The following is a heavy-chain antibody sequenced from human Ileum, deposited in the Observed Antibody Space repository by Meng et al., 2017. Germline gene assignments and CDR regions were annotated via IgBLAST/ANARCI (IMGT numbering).Heavy chain of an antibody. Sequence: QLLESGPGLVGPSETLSLTGTFSGDSVSSDNYYWSWIRQAPGKGLEWIGYVYDSGHTDCNPSLKSRLSISIDTSKNHFSLKLSSVTAADTAVYYCARTPLYSGSYYFDPWGQGALVTVSS. V-gene: IGHV4-61*03. CDR1: GDSVSSDNYY. CDR3: ARTPLYSGSYYFDP. D-gene: IGHD1-26*01. CDR2: VYDSGHT. J-gene: IGHJ4*02.